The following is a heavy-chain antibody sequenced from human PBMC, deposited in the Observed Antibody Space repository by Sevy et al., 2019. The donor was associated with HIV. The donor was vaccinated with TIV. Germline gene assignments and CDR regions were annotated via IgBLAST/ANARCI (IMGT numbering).Heavy chain of an antibody. CDR3: ARALQDYYSGMDV. V-gene: IGHV4-59*01. J-gene: IGHJ6*02. CDR2: IYYSGST. CDR1: GDSISSYY. D-gene: IGHD2-15*01. Sequence: SETLSLTCTVSGDSISSYYWSWIRQPPGKGLEWIGYIYYSGSTNSNPSLKSRVAISKDTSKNHFSLKLSSVTAADTAVYYCARALQDYYSGMDVWGQGTTVTVSS.